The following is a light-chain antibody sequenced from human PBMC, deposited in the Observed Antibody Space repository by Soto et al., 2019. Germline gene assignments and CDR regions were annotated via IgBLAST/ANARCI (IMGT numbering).Light chain of an antibody. J-gene: IGKJ2*01. CDR1: QSVSSYY. CDR3: QQRRNWPYT. CDR2: GAS. Sequence: EIVLTQSPGTLSLSPGERATLSCRASQSVSSYYLTWYQQKPGQAPRLLIYGASSRASGIPDRFSGSGSGTDFTLTISRLEPEDFAVYYCQQRRNWPYTFGQGTKLEIK. V-gene: IGKV3D-20*02.